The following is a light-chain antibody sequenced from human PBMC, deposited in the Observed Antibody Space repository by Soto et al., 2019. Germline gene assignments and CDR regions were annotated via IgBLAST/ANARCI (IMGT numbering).Light chain of an antibody. CDR1: QTVTSTY. J-gene: IGKJ1*01. CDR3: QQYTDWPLT. Sequence: EVVMTQSPATLSVSPGERATLSCRASQTVTSTYLAWNQQKPGQAPRLLIYGISSRATGVPDRFSGSGSGTDFTLTISRLEPEDFAVYYCQQYTDWPLTFGQGTKVDIK. CDR2: GIS. V-gene: IGKV3-20*01.